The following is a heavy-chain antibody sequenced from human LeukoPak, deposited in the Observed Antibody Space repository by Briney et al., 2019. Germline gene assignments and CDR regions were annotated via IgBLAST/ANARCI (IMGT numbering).Heavy chain of an antibody. CDR1: GFTFSSYG. CDR2: IWFGGSNE. Sequence: GGSLRLSCAASGFTFSSYGMHWVRQAPGKGLEWVAVIWFGGSNEYYADSVKGRFTISRDNSKNTLYLQMNSLRAEDTAVYYCARDPNSSGWSPPYWYFDLWGRGTLVTVSS. CDR3: ARDPNSSGWSPPYWYFDL. V-gene: IGHV3-33*08. D-gene: IGHD6-19*01. J-gene: IGHJ2*01.